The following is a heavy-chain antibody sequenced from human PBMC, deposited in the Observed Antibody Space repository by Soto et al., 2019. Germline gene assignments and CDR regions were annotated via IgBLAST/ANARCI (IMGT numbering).Heavy chain of an antibody. CDR2: INAGNGNT. V-gene: IGHV1-3*01. CDR1: GYTFTSYA. Sequence: ASVKVSCKASGYTFTSYAMHWVRQAPGQRLEWMGWINAGNGNTKYSQKFQGRVTITRDTSASTAYMELSSLRSEDTAVYYCERDQKYRNYYSWDMNVGGQGPTVTVPS. CDR3: ERDQKYRNYYSWDMNV. D-gene: IGHD5-12*01. J-gene: IGHJ6*02.